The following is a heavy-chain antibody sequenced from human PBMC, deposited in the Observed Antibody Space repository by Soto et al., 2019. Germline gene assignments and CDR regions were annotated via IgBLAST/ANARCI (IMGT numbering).Heavy chain of an antibody. J-gene: IGHJ4*02. Sequence: QLQLVQSGPEAKKPGASVKVSCKASGYTFATSTISWLRQAPGQGPEWMGWIKAYSGNTHYAQKLQGRFTMTTDTSTSTAYMELRSLTTDDTAIYYCAIADYGDDDYWGQGTLVTVSS. V-gene: IGHV1-18*01. CDR1: GYTFATST. D-gene: IGHD4-17*01. CDR2: IKAYSGNT. CDR3: AIADYGDDDY.